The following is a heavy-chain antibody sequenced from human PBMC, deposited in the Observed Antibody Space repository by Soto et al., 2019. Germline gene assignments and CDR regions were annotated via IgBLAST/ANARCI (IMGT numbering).Heavy chain of an antibody. CDR2: IYSGGST. V-gene: IGHV3-66*01. CDR1: GFTASSNY. J-gene: IGHJ3*02. CDR3: ARDQDSVTDDAFDI. D-gene: IGHD4-17*01. Sequence: GGSLRLSCAASGFTASSNYMSWVRQAPGKGLEWVSVIYSGGSTYYADSVKGRFTISRDNSKNTLYLQMNSLRAEDTAVYYCARDQDSVTDDAFDIWGQGTMVTVSS.